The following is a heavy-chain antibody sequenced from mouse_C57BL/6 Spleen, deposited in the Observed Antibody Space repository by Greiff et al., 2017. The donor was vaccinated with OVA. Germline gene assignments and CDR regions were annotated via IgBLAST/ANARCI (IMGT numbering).Heavy chain of an antibody. CDR1: GYTFTDYN. D-gene: IGHD1-1*01. Sequence: VQLQQSGPELVKPGASVKMSCKASGYTFTDYNMHWVKQSHGKSLEWIGYINPNNGGTSYNQKFKGKATLTVNKSSSTAYMELRSLTSEDSAVYYCAEDGSSYEGAMDYWGQGTSVTVSS. V-gene: IGHV1-22*01. CDR3: AEDGSSYEGAMDY. J-gene: IGHJ4*01. CDR2: INPNNGGT.